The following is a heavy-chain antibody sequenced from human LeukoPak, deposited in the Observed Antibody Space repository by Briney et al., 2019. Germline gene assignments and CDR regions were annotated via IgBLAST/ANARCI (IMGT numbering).Heavy chain of an antibody. CDR1: GYTFTNYY. J-gene: IGHJ4*02. D-gene: IGHD6-19*01. Sequence: ASVKVSCKASGYTFTNYYMHWVRQAPGQGLEWMGIINPSGGITNYAQKFQGRVTMTRDMSTSTVYMELSSLRSEDTAVYYCAREGSSGLHDYWGQGTLVTVSS. CDR3: AREGSSGLHDY. CDR2: INPSGGIT. V-gene: IGHV1-46*01.